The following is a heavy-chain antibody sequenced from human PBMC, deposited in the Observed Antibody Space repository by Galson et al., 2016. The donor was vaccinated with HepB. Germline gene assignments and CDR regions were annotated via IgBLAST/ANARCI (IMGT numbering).Heavy chain of an antibody. CDR3: AREFTFGGVFVTGFDV. Sequence: SVKVSCKAFGGTFSSYPISWVRQAPGQGLEWMGSFVPIFGTPNYAQRLQGRVTIMLDESTSTAYMELSSPRSEDTAVYYCAREFTFGGVFVTGFDVWGQGTMVTVSS. D-gene: IGHD3-16*02. CDR1: GGTFSSYP. J-gene: IGHJ3*01. V-gene: IGHV1-69*13. CDR2: FVPIFGTP.